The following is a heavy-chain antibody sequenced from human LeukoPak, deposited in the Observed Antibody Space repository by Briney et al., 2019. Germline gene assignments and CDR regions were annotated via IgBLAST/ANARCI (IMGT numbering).Heavy chain of an antibody. CDR3: AKDFDGYSYGILDT. J-gene: IGHJ5*02. CDR2: IRNDGKNK. Sequence: PRGSLRLSCAASGFTFSIYGMHWVRQAPGKGLEWVAFIRNDGKNKYYGDSVKGRITISRDNSQNTLYLQVNSLRAEDTAVYYCAKDFDGYSYGILDTWGQGTLVTVSS. CDR1: GFTFSIYG. D-gene: IGHD5-18*01. V-gene: IGHV3-30*02.